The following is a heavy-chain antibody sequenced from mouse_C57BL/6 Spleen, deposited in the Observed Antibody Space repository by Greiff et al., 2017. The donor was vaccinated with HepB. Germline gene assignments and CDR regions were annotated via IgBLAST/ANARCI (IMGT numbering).Heavy chain of an antibody. J-gene: IGHJ1*03. Sequence: QVQLQQPGAELVKPGASVKLSCKASGYTFTSYWMHWVKQRPGQGLEWIGMIHPNSGSTNYNEKFKSKATLTVDKSSSTAYMQLSSLTSEDSAVYYGARADPKWLLRYIDVWGTGTTVTVSS. CDR2: IHPNSGST. D-gene: IGHD2-3*01. CDR1: GYTFTSYW. CDR3: ARADPKWLLRYIDV. V-gene: IGHV1-64*01.